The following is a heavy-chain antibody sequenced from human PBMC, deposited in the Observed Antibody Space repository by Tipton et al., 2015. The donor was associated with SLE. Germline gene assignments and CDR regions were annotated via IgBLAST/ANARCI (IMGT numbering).Heavy chain of an antibody. Sequence: TLSLTCTVSGGSISSGSYCWSWIRQPPGKGLEWIGYVYYSGSTYYNPSLKSRVSISEDPSKNQFSLQLTSLTAADTAVYLCARIREEGYDASGFYQEMYSFDFWGQGIPVTVSS. CDR3: ARIREEGYDASGFYQEMYSFDF. V-gene: IGHV4-61*01. J-gene: IGHJ4*02. CDR1: GGSISSGSYC. D-gene: IGHD3-22*01. CDR2: VYYSGST.